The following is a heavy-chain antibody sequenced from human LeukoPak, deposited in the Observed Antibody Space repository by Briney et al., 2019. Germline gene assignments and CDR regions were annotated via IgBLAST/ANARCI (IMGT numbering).Heavy chain of an antibody. V-gene: IGHV3-30*04. D-gene: IGHD3-9*01. J-gene: IGHJ3*02. CDR3: AREMRLPHNEILIDRRAFDI. Sequence: GGSLRLSCAASGFTFRNYYMHWVRQAPGKGLEWVATISHNAHFTNYADSVKGRFTVSRDNSKNMLHLQMDSLRAKETAVYYCAREMRLPHNEILIDRRAFDIWGQGTMVTVSS. CDR1: GFTFRNYY. CDR2: ISHNAHFT.